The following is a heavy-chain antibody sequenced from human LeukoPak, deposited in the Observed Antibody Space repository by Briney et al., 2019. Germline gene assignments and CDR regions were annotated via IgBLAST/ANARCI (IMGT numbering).Heavy chain of an antibody. CDR2: INPNSAST. CDR1: GYTFTDYD. V-gene: IGHV1-8*03. J-gene: IGHJ3*01. Sequence: GASVTVSCKTSGYTFTDYDVHWVRQAPGQGREWMGWINPNSASTNYAQRLQGRVTFTRDTSLSIAYMELSSLTSEDAAVYFCARGDFGETNTAFDVWGQGTLVAVSS. CDR3: ARGDFGETNTAFDV. D-gene: IGHD4-17*01.